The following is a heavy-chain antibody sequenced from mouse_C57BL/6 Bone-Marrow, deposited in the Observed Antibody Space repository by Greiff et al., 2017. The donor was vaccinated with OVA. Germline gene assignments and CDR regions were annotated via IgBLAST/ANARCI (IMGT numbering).Heavy chain of an antibody. Sequence: QVQLQQPGAELVKPGASVKMSCKASGYTFTSYWITWVKQRPGQGLEWSGDIYPGSGSTNYNEKFKSKATLTVDTSSSTAYMLLSSLTSYDSAVYYCARWWDVWYFDVWGTGTTVTVSS. CDR3: ARWWDVWYFDV. D-gene: IGHD1-1*02. CDR2: IYPGSGST. J-gene: IGHJ1*03. CDR1: GYTFTSYW. V-gene: IGHV1-55*01.